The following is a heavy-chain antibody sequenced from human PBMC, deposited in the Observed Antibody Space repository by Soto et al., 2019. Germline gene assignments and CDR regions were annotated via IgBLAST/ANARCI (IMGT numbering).Heavy chain of an antibody. CDR2: MNPNSGNT. CDR1: GYTFTSYD. J-gene: IGHJ4*02. CDR3: ARGGVFFFAAPTNPFDY. V-gene: IGHV1-8*01. Sequence: QVQLVQSGAEVKKPGASVKVSCKASGYTFTSYDINWVRQATGQGLEWMGWMNPNSGNTGYAQKFQGRVTTTRNTSISTAYMELRSLRSEDTAVYYCARGGVFFFAAPTNPFDYWGQGTLVTVSS. D-gene: IGHD3-10*01.